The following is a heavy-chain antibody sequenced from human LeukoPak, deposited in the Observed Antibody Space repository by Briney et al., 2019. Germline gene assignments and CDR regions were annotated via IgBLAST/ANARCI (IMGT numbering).Heavy chain of an antibody. CDR1: GFTYRAYW. CDR3: ARADWGLIDY. Sequence: PGGSLRLSCVASGFTYRAYWMSWVRQAPGKGLEWVAIINQDESVTSYVDSVKGRFTISRDNAKDSLYLHVTNLRAEDTAIYYCARADWGLIDYWGQGNLVTVS. CDR2: INQDESVT. D-gene: IGHD7-27*01. V-gene: IGHV3-7*01. J-gene: IGHJ4*02.